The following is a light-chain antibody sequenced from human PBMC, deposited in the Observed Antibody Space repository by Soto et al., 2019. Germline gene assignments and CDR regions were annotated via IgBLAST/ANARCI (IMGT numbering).Light chain of an antibody. V-gene: IGLV1-44*01. CDR3: ASWDDSLNGVV. CDR2: SDN. CDR1: FSNVGINT. Sequence: QSVLTQPPSASGTPGQRVTISCSGSFSNVGINTVNWYQQLPGTAPKLLIYSDNQRPSGAPDRFSGSKSGTSASLAISGLQSEDAADYYCASWDDSLNGVVFGGGTKLTVL. J-gene: IGLJ2*01.